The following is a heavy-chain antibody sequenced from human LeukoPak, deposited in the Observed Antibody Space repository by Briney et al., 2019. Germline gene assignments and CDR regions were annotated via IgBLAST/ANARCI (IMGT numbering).Heavy chain of an antibody. D-gene: IGHD3-22*01. V-gene: IGHV3-30*04. CDR2: ISYDGSNE. J-gene: IGHJ5*02. Sequence: PGGSLRLSCAASGFTFSSYVMHWVRQAPGKGLEWVAIISYDGSNEYYADSVKGRFTISRDNSKNTLYLQMNSLRAADTAVYYCARDLGQYYDTSDNWFDPWGQGTLVTVSS. CDR1: GFTFSSYV. CDR3: ARDLGQYYDTSDNWFDP.